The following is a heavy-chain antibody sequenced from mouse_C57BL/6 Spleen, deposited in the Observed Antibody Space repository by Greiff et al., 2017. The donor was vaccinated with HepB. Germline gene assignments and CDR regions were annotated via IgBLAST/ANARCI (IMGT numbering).Heavy chain of an antibody. J-gene: IGHJ2*01. V-gene: IGHV1-76*01. Sequence: VQLQQSGAELVRPGASVKLSCKASGYTFTDYYINWVKQRPGQGLEWIARIYPGSGNTYYNEKFKGKATLTADKSSSTAYMQLSSLTSEDSAVYFCARSDWVDYWGQGTTLTVSS. CDR1: GYTFTDYY. CDR3: ARSDWVDY. CDR2: IYPGSGNT. D-gene: IGHD4-1*01.